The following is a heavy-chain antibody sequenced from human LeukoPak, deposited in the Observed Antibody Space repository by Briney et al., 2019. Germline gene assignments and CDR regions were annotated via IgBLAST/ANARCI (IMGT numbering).Heavy chain of an antibody. CDR2: ISSSSSYI. D-gene: IGHD7-27*01. CDR3: ARDGDGKFDY. J-gene: IGHJ4*02. V-gene: IGHV3-21*01. Sequence: AGGSLRLSSAASGFTFSSYSMNWVRQAPGKGLEWVSSISSSSSYIYYADSVKGRFTISRDNAKNSLYLQMNSLRAEDTAVYYCARDGDGKFDYWGQGTLVTVSS. CDR1: GFTFSSYS.